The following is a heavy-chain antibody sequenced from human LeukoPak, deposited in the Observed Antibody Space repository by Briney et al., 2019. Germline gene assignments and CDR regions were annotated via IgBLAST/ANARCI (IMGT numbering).Heavy chain of an antibody. CDR1: GGSISSYS. CDR3: ARGASYDSDDAFDI. D-gene: IGHD3-3*01. CDR2: IYISGST. Sequence: SETLSLTCTVSGGSISSYSWSWIRQPAGKGLEWIGRIYISGSTNSHPSLRTRVTISVDTSRNQFSLKLSSVTAADTAVYYCARGASYDSDDAFDIWGQGTMVTVSS. J-gene: IGHJ3*02. V-gene: IGHV4-4*07.